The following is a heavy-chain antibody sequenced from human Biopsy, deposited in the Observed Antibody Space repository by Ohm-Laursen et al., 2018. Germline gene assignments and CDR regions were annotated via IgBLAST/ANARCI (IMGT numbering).Heavy chain of an antibody. V-gene: IGHV1-24*01. Sequence: ASVNASCKVSGYAVTEFSMHWVRQAPGKGLEWMGGFAPENGKTIYAQKFQGRVTMTEDTSTDTAYMELSSLRSEDTAVYYCAADINVWNVNYWGQGTQVTVSS. CDR2: FAPENGKT. D-gene: IGHD1-1*01. J-gene: IGHJ4*02. CDR1: GYAVTEFS. CDR3: AADINVWNVNY.